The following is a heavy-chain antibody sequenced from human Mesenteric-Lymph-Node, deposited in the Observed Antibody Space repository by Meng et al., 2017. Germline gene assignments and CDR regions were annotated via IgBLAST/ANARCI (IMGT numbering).Heavy chain of an antibody. CDR1: GFTFRNYA. J-gene: IGHJ6*02. D-gene: IGHD2-21*01. CDR3: ARARSVGADFYSYYYYYSLDV. V-gene: IGHV3-30*04. Sequence: GESLKISCAASGFTFRNYAMHWVRQAPGKGLEWVAVTSSDGSEEFYVDSVRGRFTISRDNSKNTLYLQVNSLRVEDTAVYYCARARSVGADFYSYYYYYSLDVWGQGTTVTVSS. CDR2: TSSDGSEE.